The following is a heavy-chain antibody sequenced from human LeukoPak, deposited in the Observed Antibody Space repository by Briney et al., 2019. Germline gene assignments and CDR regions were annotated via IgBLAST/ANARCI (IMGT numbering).Heavy chain of an antibody. J-gene: IGHJ6*02. Sequence: ETLSLTCTVSGGSISSYYWSWIRQPPGKGLEWVSAISGSGGSTYYADSVKGRFTISRDNSKNTLYLQMNSLRAEDTAVYYCAKGGRVRGVIRYYYYGMDVWGQGTTVTVSS. D-gene: IGHD3-10*01. CDR2: ISGSGGST. CDR3: AKGGRVRGVIRYYYYGMDV. V-gene: IGHV3-23*01. CDR1: GGSISSYY.